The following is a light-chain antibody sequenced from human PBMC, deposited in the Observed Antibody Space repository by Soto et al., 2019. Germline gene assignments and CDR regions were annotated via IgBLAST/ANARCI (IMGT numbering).Light chain of an antibody. V-gene: IGKV3-20*01. J-gene: IGKJ2*01. Sequence: EIVLTQSPGTLSLSPGERATLSCRASQSVSSSYLAWYQQKPGQAPRLLIYGASSRATGIPDRFSGSGSGTDFTLTISRLEPEDFAVYFWQQYGSSPYTFGQGPKLEIK. CDR3: QQYGSSPYT. CDR1: QSVSSSY. CDR2: GAS.